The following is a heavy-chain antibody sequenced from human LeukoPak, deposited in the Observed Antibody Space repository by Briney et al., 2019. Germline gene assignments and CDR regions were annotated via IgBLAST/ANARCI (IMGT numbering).Heavy chain of an antibody. D-gene: IGHD2-15*01. CDR3: ASCSLSCYDSAFDI. J-gene: IGHJ3*02. CDR1: GFSVSSNY. Sequence: GGSLRLSCAASGFSVSSNYMSWVRQAPGKGLEWVSVIYSGGSTYYADSVKGRFTISRHNSKNTLYLQMNSLRAEDTAVYYCASCSLSCYDSAFDIWGQGTMVTVSS. CDR2: IYSGGST. V-gene: IGHV3-53*04.